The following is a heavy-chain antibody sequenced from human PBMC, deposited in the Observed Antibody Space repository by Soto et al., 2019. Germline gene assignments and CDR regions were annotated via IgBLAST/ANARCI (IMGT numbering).Heavy chain of an antibody. Sequence: EVQLLESGGGLVQPGGSLRLSCAASGFTFSSYAMSWVRQAPGKGLEGVSAISGSGGSTYYADSVKGRFTISRDNSKNTLYLQMNSLRAEDTAVYYCAKVTTNFVLIFNFDYWGQGTLVTVSS. CDR2: ISGSGGST. CDR3: AKVTTNFVLIFNFDY. D-gene: IGHD2-8*01. V-gene: IGHV3-23*01. CDR1: GFTFSSYA. J-gene: IGHJ4*02.